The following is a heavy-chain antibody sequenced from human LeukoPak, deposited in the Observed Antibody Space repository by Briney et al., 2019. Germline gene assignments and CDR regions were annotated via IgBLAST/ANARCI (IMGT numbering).Heavy chain of an antibody. V-gene: IGHV6-1*01. CDR1: GDSVSSNSAA. D-gene: IGHD4-23*01. CDR3: ARTEYGGNSVVFDP. Sequence: SQTLSLTCAISGDSVSSNSAAWNWIRQSPSRGLEWLGRTYYRSKWFYDYAFSVKSRITINPDTSKNQFSLHLNSVTPEDTAVYYCARTEYGGNSVVFDPWGQGTLVTVSS. J-gene: IGHJ5*02. CDR2: TYYRSKWFY.